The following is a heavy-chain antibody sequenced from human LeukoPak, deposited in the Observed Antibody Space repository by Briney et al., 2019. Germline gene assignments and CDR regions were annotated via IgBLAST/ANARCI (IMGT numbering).Heavy chain of an antibody. CDR1: GGSISSYY. J-gene: IGHJ6*03. Sequence: PSETLSLTCTVSGGSISSYYWSWIRQPPGKGLEWIGYIYYSGSTNYNPSLKSRVTISVGTSKNQFSLKLSSVTAADTAVYYCARGRIAVAGGPPPYYYYYMDVWGKGTTVTVSS. CDR3: ARGRIAVAGGPPPYYYYYMDV. V-gene: IGHV4-59*01. CDR2: IYYSGST. D-gene: IGHD6-19*01.